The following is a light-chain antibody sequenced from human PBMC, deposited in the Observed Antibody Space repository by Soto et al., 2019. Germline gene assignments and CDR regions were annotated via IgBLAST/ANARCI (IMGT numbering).Light chain of an antibody. CDR2: EVS. J-gene: IGLJ1*01. CDR3: SSYTYNSTPYV. CDR1: SSDVGPYDY. Sequence: QSVLTQPASVSGSPGQSITISCTGTSSDVGPYDYVSWYQQHPGKAPKLIIFEVSNRPSGITNRFSGSKSGNTASLTISGLQAEDEADYYCSSYTYNSTPYVFGTGTKVTVL. V-gene: IGLV2-14*01.